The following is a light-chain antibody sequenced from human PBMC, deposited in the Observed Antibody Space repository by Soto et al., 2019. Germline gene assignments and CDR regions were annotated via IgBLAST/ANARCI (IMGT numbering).Light chain of an antibody. Sequence: DFQMTQSPSTLSASVGDRVTITCRASQSINNWLAWYQRKPGQAPKLLIYKVSSLESGVPSRFSGSGSATEFTLTIDSLQRDDSATYYCQQYYGPWTFGQGTKVEIK. V-gene: IGKV1-5*03. J-gene: IGKJ1*01. CDR3: QQYYGPWT. CDR2: KVS. CDR1: QSINNW.